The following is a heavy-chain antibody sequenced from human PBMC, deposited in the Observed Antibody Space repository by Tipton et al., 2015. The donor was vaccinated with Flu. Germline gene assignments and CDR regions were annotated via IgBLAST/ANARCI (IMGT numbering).Heavy chain of an antibody. D-gene: IGHD1-20*01. J-gene: IGHJ4*02. V-gene: IGHV4-59*06. CDR1: GGSFTNYY. Sequence: TLSLTCTVSGGSFTNYYWSWIRQYPGKGLEWIGHILGNGNTFYKPSLKSRFTLSLDTSKTQFSLNVTSVTAADTAVYYCATLAITALYDFDYWGQGTLVTVSS. CDR2: ILGNGNT. CDR3: ATLAITALYDFDY.